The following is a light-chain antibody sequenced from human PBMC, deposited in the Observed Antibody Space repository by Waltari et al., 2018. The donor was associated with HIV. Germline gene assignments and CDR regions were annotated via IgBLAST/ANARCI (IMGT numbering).Light chain of an antibody. Sequence: QAGLTQPPSVSKGLRQTATLTCTGNSNNVGNQGAAWLQQHQGHPPKLLSYSNNNRPSGISERFSASRSGNTASLTITELQPEDEADYYCSAWDSSLSAVVFGGGTKLTVL. J-gene: IGLJ2*01. V-gene: IGLV10-54*04. CDR1: SNNVGNQG. CDR3: SAWDSSLSAVV. CDR2: SNN.